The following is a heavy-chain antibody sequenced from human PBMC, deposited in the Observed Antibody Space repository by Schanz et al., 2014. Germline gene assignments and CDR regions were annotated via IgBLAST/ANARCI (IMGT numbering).Heavy chain of an antibody. J-gene: IGHJ5*02. Sequence: QLQLQESGPGLVKASETLSLTCSVSGGSINSCGYRWGWIRQPPGKGLEWIGTMYSSGSTYYNPSVKGRIPIPADSPGTQFPRKVFSVTAADTALYYCARLRGGGVIITTWGQGTLVTVSS. V-gene: IGHV4-39*01. CDR1: GGSINSCGYR. CDR2: MYSSGST. CDR3: ARLRGGGVIITT. D-gene: IGHD3-10*01.